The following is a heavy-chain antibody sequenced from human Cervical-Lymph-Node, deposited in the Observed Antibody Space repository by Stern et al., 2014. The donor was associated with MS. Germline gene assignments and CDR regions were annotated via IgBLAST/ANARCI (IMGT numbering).Heavy chain of an antibody. CDR2: IGVGFDT. Sequence: EVQLVESGGGFIQPGGSLRLSCAASGFTFSSQDFHWVRQPTGKGLEWISAIGVGFDTYYADSVKGRFTISRENAKNSLYLQMNSLTAGDTAVYYCAREVASTSQSHYLRHLDVWGQGTTVTVSS. CDR3: AREVASTSQSHYLRHLDV. V-gene: IGHV3-13*01. D-gene: IGHD1-1*01. CDR1: GFTFSSQD. J-gene: IGHJ6*02.